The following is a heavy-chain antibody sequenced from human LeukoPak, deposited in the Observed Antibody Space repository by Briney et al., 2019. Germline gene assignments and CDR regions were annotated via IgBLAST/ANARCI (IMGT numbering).Heavy chain of an antibody. Sequence: PSETLSLTCTVSGGSISSSSYYWGWIRQPPGKGLEWNGSIYYSGSTYYNPSLKSRVTISVDTSKNQFSLKLSSVTAADTAVYYCARIGIAVAGVFDYWGQGTLVTVSS. D-gene: IGHD6-19*01. CDR1: GGSISSSSYY. J-gene: IGHJ4*02. V-gene: IGHV4-39*07. CDR3: ARIGIAVAGVFDY. CDR2: IYYSGST.